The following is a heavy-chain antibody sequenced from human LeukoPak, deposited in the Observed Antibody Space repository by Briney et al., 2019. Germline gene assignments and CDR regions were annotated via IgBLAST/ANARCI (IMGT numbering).Heavy chain of an antibody. J-gene: IGHJ4*02. CDR1: GFSFSHYY. CDR3: DAYNWNNPDY. V-gene: IGHV3-74*01. D-gene: IGHD1/OR15-1a*01. CDR2: IETDGRTT. Sequence: GGSLRLSCAASGFSFSHYYMYWVRQVPEKGLVWVSRIETDGRTTAYADSVKGRFTISRDNAKNTLYLQMNNLRAEDTAVYYCDAYNWNNPDYWGQGTLVTVSS.